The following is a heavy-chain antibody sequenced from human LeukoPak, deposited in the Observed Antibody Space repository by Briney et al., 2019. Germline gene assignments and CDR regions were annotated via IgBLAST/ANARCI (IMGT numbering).Heavy chain of an antibody. V-gene: IGHV4-4*07. CDR2: IYTSGGT. D-gene: IGHD3-10*01. J-gene: IGHJ5*02. CDR1: GGSISSYY. CDR3: ARDSGTTGEVKFDP. Sequence: SETLSLTCTVSGGSISSYYWTWIRQPAGKGLEWIGRIYTSGGTNYNPSLKSRVTMSADTSKNQFSLKLSSVTAADTAVYYCARDSGTTGEVKFDPWGQGTLVTVSS.